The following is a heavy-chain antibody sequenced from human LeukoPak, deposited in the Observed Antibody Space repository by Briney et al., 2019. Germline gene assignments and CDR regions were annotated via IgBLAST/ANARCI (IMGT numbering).Heavy chain of an antibody. CDR3: VRGDYYYYMDV. V-gene: IGHV4-39*01. J-gene: IGHJ6*03. CDR1: GDSFSSNSYY. Sequence: SETLSLTCTVSGDSFSSNSYYWAWIRQPPGKGLECIGGIQYSGSTYFNPSLKSRVTISVDTSKNQFSLKLSSVTAADTAVYYCVRGDYYYYMDVWGKGTTVTVSS. CDR2: IQYSGST. D-gene: IGHD3-10*01.